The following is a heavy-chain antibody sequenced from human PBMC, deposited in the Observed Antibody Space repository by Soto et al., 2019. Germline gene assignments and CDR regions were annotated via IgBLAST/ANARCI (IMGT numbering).Heavy chain of an antibody. Sequence: PSETLRLTCAVYGGNFSGYYWSWISKPPGKGLEWIGEINHSGSTNYNPSLKSRVTISVDTSKNQFSLKLSSVTAADTAVYYCARDLRHCSSTSCYLRPYYYYYMDVWGKGTTVTVSS. CDR3: ARDLRHCSSTSCYLRPYYYYYMDV. D-gene: IGHD2-2*01. CDR2: INHSGST. CDR1: GGNFSGYY. J-gene: IGHJ6*03. V-gene: IGHV4-34*01.